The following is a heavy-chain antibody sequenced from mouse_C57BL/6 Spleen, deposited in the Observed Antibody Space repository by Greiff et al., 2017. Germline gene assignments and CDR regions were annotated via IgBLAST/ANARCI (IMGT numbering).Heavy chain of an antibody. Sequence: QVQLQQPGAELVRPGTSVKLSCKASGYTFTSYWMHWVKQRPGQGLEWIGVIDPSDSYTNYNQKFKGKATLTVDTSSSTAYMQLSSLTSEDSAVYCCARGGGPWYFDVWGTGTTVTVSS. V-gene: IGHV1-59*01. CDR2: IDPSDSYT. CDR1: GYTFTSYW. CDR3: ARGGGPWYFDV. J-gene: IGHJ1*03. D-gene: IGHD1-1*02.